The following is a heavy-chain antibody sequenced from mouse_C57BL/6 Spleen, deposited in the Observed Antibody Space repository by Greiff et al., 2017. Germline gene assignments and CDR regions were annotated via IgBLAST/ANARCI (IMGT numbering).Heavy chain of an antibody. CDR3: ARGGRGYYAMDY. Sequence: QVQLQQSGAELVKPGASVKISCKASGYAFSSYWMNWVKQRPGTGLEWIGQIYPGDGDTNYNGKFKGKATLTADKSSSTAYMQLSRLTSEDSAVYFCARGGRGYYAMDYWGQGTSVTVSS. D-gene: IGHD3-3*01. V-gene: IGHV1-80*01. CDR1: GYAFSSYW. J-gene: IGHJ4*01. CDR2: IYPGDGDT.